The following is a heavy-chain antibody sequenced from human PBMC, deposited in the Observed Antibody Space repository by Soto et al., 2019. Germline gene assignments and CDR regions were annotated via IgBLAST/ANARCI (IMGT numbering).Heavy chain of an antibody. V-gene: IGHV1-2*04. J-gene: IGHJ6*02. CDR1: GYTFTGYY. Sequence: ASVKVSCKASGYTFTGYYMHWVRQAPGQGLEGMGWINPNSGGTNYAQKFQGWVTMTRDTSISTAYMELSRLRSDDTAVYYCARGPLKDKWGLRGYYYYYGMDVWGQGTTVTVSS. CDR3: ARGPLKDKWGLRGYYYYYGMDV. D-gene: IGHD7-27*01. CDR2: INPNSGGT.